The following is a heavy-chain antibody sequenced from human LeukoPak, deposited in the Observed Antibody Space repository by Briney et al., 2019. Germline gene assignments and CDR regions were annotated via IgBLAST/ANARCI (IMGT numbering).Heavy chain of an antibody. CDR2: INPNTGGT. V-gene: IGHV1-2*06. CDR3: ARDLDY. CDR1: GYTFSGYY. J-gene: IGHJ4*02. Sequence: ASVKVSCKASGYTFSGYYIHWVRQAPGQGLEWMGRINPNTGGTNFAQRFQGRVTMTRDTSITTAYMELSRLRSDDTAVYYCARDLDYWGQGTLVTVSS.